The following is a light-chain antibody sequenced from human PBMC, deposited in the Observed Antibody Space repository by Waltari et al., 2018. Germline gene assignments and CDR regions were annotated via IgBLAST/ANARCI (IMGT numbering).Light chain of an antibody. CDR1: QTVRTTY. CDR3: QQYDISPLT. V-gene: IGKV3-20*01. J-gene: IGKJ4*01. CDR2: GAS. Sequence: ETVSTQSPGTLSFSPGERAPLPCRASQTVRTTYLAWYQQKPGQAPTLLIYGASSRATGIPDRFSGSGSGTDFSLTISSLEPEDFAVYYCQQYDISPLTFGGGTKVEIK.